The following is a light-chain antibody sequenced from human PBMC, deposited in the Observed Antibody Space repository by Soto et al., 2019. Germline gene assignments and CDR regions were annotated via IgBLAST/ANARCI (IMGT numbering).Light chain of an antibody. Sequence: VLTQSPGTLSLSPGKRATLSCRASQSISSSYLAWYQQKPGQAPRLFIYGASSRATGIPARFSGSGSGTDFTLTSSRLEPEDFAVYYCQKYGSSASWTFGQGTKVEIK. CDR3: QKYGSSASWT. V-gene: IGKV3-20*01. J-gene: IGKJ1*01. CDR2: GAS. CDR1: QSISSSY.